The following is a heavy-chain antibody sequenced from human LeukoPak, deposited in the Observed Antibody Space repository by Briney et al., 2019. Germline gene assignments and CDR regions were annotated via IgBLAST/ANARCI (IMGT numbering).Heavy chain of an antibody. J-gene: IGHJ4*02. CDR3: ASSFPSVSSSYDY. D-gene: IGHD2-2*01. V-gene: IGHV3-30-3*01. CDR1: GFTFSSYA. CDR2: ISYDGSNK. Sequence: PGGSLRLSCAASGFTFSSYAMHWVRQAPGKGLEWVAVISYDGSNKYYADSVKGRFTISRDNSKNTLYLQMNSLRAEDTAVYYCASSFPSVSSSYDYWGQGTLVTVSS.